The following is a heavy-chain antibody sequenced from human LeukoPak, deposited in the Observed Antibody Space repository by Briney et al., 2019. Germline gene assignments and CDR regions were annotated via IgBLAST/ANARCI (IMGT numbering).Heavy chain of an antibody. V-gene: IGHV3-30*04. CDR2: ISYDGSNK. CDR3: ARDGSSGQTYYDILTGYYKTLGYFDH. CDR1: GFTFSSYA. J-gene: IGHJ4*02. Sequence: PGGSLRLSCAASGFTFSSYAMHWVRQAPGKGLEWVAVISYDGSNKYYADSVKGRFTISRDNSKNTLYLQMNSLRAEDTAVYYCARDGSSGQTYYDILTGYYKTLGYFDHWGQGTLVTVSS. D-gene: IGHD3-9*01.